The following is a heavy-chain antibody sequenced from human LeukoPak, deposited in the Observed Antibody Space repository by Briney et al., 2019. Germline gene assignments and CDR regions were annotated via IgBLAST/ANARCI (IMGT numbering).Heavy chain of an antibody. J-gene: IGHJ3*02. Sequence: SETLSLTCTVSGGSISSYHWSWIRQPPGKGLEWIGYIYYSGSTNYNPSLKSRVTISVDTSKNQFSLKLSSVTAADTAVYYCAIKGYSYGYVAFDIWGQGTMVTVSS. CDR3: AIKGYSYGYVAFDI. CDR1: GGSISSYH. D-gene: IGHD5-18*01. CDR2: IYYSGST. V-gene: IGHV4-59*12.